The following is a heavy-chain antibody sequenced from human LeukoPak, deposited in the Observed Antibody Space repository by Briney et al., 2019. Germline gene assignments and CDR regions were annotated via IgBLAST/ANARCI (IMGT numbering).Heavy chain of an antibody. D-gene: IGHD3-9*01. CDR1: GGSISNYY. CDR3: ARLSHPSVKNWFFDY. J-gene: IGHJ4*02. CDR2: IYYSGST. Sequence: SETLSLTCTVSGGSISNYYWSWIRQPPGKELEWIGYIYYSGSTKYNPSLKSRVTISVDTSKNQFSLKVSSMTAADTAVYYCARLSHPSVKNWFFDYWGQGTLVTVSS. V-gene: IGHV4-59*12.